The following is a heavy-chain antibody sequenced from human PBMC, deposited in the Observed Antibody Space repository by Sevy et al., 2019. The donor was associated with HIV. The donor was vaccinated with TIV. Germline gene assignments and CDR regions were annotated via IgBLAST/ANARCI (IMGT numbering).Heavy chain of an antibody. J-gene: IGHJ6*02. CDR2: ISSSSSTI. CDR1: GFTFSSYS. Sequence: GGSLRLSCAASGFTFSSYSMNWVRQAPGKGLEWVSYISSSSSTILNADSVKGRFTISRDNAKNSLFLQMNSLRVEDTAVYYCARDCSSTSCLWGLDVWGQGTAVTVSS. CDR3: ARDCSSTSCLWGLDV. V-gene: IGHV3-48*01. D-gene: IGHD2-2*01.